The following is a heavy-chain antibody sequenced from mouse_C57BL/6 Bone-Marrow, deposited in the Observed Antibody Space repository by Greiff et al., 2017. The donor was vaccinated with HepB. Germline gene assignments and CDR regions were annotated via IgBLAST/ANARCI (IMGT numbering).Heavy chain of an antibody. J-gene: IGHJ1*03. Sequence: EVQLQQSGAELVRPGASVKLSCTASGFNIKDYYMHWVKQRPEQGLEWIGRIDPEDGDTEYAPKFQGKATMTADTPSNTAYLQLSSLTSEDTAVYYCTTGTTTVPWYFDVWGTGTTVTVSS. CDR2: IDPEDGDT. V-gene: IGHV14-1*01. CDR3: TTGTTTVPWYFDV. D-gene: IGHD1-1*01. CDR1: GFNIKDYY.